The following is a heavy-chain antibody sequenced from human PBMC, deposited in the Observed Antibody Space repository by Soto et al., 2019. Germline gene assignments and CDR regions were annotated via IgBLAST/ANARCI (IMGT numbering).Heavy chain of an antibody. Sequence: EVQLVESGGGLVKPGGSLRLSCAASGFTFNTYDMNWVRQAPGKGLEWVSSITTSSAYIYYADSLKGRITISRDNAKNPLFLQMNSLRAEATAVYYCVRSGTARLLRHSWFDTWGQGTLVTVSS. CDR3: VRSGTARLLRHSWFDT. J-gene: IGHJ5*02. CDR1: GFTFNTYD. D-gene: IGHD2-21*01. V-gene: IGHV3-21*01. CDR2: ITTSSAYI.